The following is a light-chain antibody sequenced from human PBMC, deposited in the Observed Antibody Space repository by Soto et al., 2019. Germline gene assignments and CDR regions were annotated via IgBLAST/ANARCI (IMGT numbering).Light chain of an antibody. V-gene: IGLV2-14*01. CDR2: EVS. CDR3: SSYTSANTYV. Sequence: ALAQRASVSGAPGKSITMSCTGTSSDVGGYNYVSWYQQHPGKAPKLMIYEVSNRPSGVSNRFSGSKSGNTASLTISGLQAEDEADYYCSSYTSANTYVFGTGPKVTVL. J-gene: IGLJ1*01. CDR1: SSDVGGYNY.